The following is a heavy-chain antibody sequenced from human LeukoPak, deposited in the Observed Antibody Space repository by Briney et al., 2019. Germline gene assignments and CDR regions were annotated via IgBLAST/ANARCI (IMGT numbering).Heavy chain of an antibody. V-gene: IGHV4-59*02. CDR2: IYYSGST. CDR1: GGSVSGYY. Sequence: SETLSLICTVSGGSVSGYYWSWIRQPPGKGLEWIGYIYYSGSTNYNPSLKSRVTISVDTSKNQFSLKLSSVTAADTAVYYCARATGRYGSGSYLDYWGQGTLVTVSS. CDR3: ARATGRYGSGSYLDY. D-gene: IGHD3-10*01. J-gene: IGHJ4*02.